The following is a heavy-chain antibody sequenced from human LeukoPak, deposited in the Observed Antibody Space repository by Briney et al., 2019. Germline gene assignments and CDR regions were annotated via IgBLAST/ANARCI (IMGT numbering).Heavy chain of an antibody. CDR2: ISAGGGGT. V-gene: IGHV3-23*01. J-gene: IGHJ5*02. D-gene: IGHD3-3*01. CDR3: AKAKFLRFDL. Sequence: GGSLRLSCVGSGFSFSDFAMSWVRQVPGEGLEWVSTISAGGGGTFYGDSVKGRFTISRDNSINTLHLEMSSLRVDDTATYYCAKAKFLRFDLWGQGTPVSVSS. CDR1: GFSFSDFA.